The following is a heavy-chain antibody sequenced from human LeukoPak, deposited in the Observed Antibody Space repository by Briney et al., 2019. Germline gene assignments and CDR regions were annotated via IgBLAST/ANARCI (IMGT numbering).Heavy chain of an antibody. CDR2: IYYSGST. CDR3: AKDLIEGYSGYGHLDN. D-gene: IGHD5-12*01. Sequence: SETLSLTCTVSGGSISSGGYYWSWLRQHPGTGLEWFGYIYYSGSTYYNPSLKSRVTISVDTSKNQFSLKLSSVTAADTAVYFCAKDLIEGYSGYGHLDNWGQGTLVTVSS. V-gene: IGHV4-31*03. J-gene: IGHJ4*02. CDR1: GGSISSGGYY.